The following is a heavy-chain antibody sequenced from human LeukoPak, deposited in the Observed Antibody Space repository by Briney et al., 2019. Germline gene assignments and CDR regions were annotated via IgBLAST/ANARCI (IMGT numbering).Heavy chain of an antibody. CDR1: GGSISSSSYY. CDR3: ARGEAAAAADWYFDL. J-gene: IGHJ2*01. V-gene: IGHV4-39*07. D-gene: IGHD6-13*01. Sequence: KSSETLSLTCTVSGGSISSSSYYWGWIRQPPRKGLEWIGSIYYSGSTYYNPSLKSRVTISVDTSKNQFSLKLSSVTAADTAVYYCARGEAAAAADWYFDLWGRGTLVTVSS. CDR2: IYYSGST.